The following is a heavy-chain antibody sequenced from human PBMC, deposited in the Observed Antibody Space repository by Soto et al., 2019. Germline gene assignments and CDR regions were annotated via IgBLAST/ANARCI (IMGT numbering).Heavy chain of an antibody. D-gene: IGHD3-3*01. V-gene: IGHV1-2*02. Sequence: ASVKVSCKASGYTFTGYYMHWVRQAPGQGLEWMGWINPNSGGTNYAQKFQGRVTMTRDTSISTAYMELSRLRSDDTAVYYCARDHSYYDFWSGEIYYYVMDVCGQGXTVT. CDR3: ARDHSYYDFWSGEIYYYVMDV. J-gene: IGHJ6*02. CDR1: GYTFTGYY. CDR2: INPNSGGT.